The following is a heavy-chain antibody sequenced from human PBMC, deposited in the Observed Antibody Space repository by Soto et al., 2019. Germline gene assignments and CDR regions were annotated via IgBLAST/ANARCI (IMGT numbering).Heavy chain of an antibody. J-gene: IGHJ5*02. V-gene: IGHV4-39*01. D-gene: IGHD2-21*02. Sequence: SETLSLTCTVSGGSISASSYYWGWIRQPPGKGLEWIGSIYYSGSTYYNPSLKSRVTISVDTSKNQFSLKLSSVTAADTAVYYCARLKEYCGGDCYSWFDPWGQGTLVTVSS. CDR3: ARLKEYCGGDCYSWFDP. CDR2: IYYSGST. CDR1: GGSISASSYY.